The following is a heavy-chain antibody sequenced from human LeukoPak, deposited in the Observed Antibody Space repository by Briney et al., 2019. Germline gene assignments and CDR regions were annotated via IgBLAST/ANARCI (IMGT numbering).Heavy chain of an antibody. CDR1: GGSFSGYY. D-gene: IGHD3-3*01. CDR3: ARGYDFWSGYGAYDAFDI. Sequence: SETLSLTCAVYGGSFSGYYWSWIRQAPGKGLEWIGEINHSGSTNYNPSLKSRVTISVDTSKNQFSLKLSSVTAADTAVYYCARGYDFWSGYGAYDAFDIWGQGTMVTVSS. CDR2: INHSGST. J-gene: IGHJ3*02. V-gene: IGHV4-34*01.